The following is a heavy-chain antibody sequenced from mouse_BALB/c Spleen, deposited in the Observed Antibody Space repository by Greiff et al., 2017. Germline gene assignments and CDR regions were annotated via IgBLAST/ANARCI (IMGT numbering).Heavy chain of an antibody. CDR3: ALWLRRGWFAY. Sequence: EVQLQQSGAELVKPGASVKLSCTASGFNIKDTYMHWVKQRPEQGLEWIGRIDPANGNTKYDPKFQGKATITADTSSNTAYLQLSSLTSEDTAVYYCALWLRRGWFAYWGQGTLVTVSA. CDR2: IDPANGNT. V-gene: IGHV14-3*02. CDR1: GFNIKDTY. D-gene: IGHD2-2*01. J-gene: IGHJ3*01.